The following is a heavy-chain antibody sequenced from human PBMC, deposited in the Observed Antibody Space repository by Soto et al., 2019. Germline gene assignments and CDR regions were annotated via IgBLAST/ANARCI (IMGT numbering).Heavy chain of an antibody. Sequence: SVKVSCTASGGTFSSYAISWVRQAPGQGLEWMGGIIPIFGTANYAQELQGRVTMTTDTSTNTAYMELMSLTSDDTAVYYCARVFGIPMAGKRGDNFDYWGQGTLVTVSS. V-gene: IGHV1-69*05. CDR3: ARVFGIPMAGKRGDNFDY. J-gene: IGHJ4*02. D-gene: IGHD6-19*01. CDR1: GGTFSSYA. CDR2: IIPIFGTA.